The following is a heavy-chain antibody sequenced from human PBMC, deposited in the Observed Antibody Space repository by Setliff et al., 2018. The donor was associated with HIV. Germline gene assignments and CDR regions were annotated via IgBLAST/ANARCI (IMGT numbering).Heavy chain of an antibody. J-gene: IGHJ4*02. V-gene: IGHV3-7*01. Sequence: PGGSLRLSCAASGFSFNSWMSWVRQAPGKGLEWVANIKQDGSEKYYADSVKGRFTISRDNAKNSLYLQMNSLRAEDTAVYYCARDIGSASIGSGWYLVDYWGQGTLVTVSS. CDR3: ARDIGSASIGSGWYLVDY. CDR1: GFSFNSW. CDR2: IKQDGSEK. D-gene: IGHD6-19*01.